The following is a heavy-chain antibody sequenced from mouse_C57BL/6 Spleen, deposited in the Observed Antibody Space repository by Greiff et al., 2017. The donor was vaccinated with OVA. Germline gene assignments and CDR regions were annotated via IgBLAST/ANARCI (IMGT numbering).Heavy chain of an antibody. D-gene: IGHD3-3*01. CDR2: IDPSDSET. CDR1: GYTLTSYW. Sequence: VKLMESGAELVRPGSSVKLSCKASGYTLTSYWMHWVKQRPIQGLEWIGNIDPSDSETHYNQKFKDKATLTVDKSSSTAYMQLSSLTSGDSAVYYCAREGPRDGYFDVWGTGTTVTVSS. J-gene: IGHJ1*03. V-gene: IGHV1-52*01. CDR3: AREGPRDGYFDV.